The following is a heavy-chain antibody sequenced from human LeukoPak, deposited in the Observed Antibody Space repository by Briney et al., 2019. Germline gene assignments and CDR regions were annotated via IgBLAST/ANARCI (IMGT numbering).Heavy chain of an antibody. CDR2: ISGSGGST. CDR3: AKDSVPRYYYGSGSPHY. Sequence: PGGSLRLSCAASGFTFSSYAMSWVRQSPGKGLEWVSTISGSGGSTYYADSVKGRFTISRDNSKNTLYLQMNSLRADDTAVYYCAKDSVPRYYYGSGSPHYWGQGTLVTVHS. J-gene: IGHJ4*02. CDR1: GFTFSSYA. D-gene: IGHD3-10*01. V-gene: IGHV3-23*01.